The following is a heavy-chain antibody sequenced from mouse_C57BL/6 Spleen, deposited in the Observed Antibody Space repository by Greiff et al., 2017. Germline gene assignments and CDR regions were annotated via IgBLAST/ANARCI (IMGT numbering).Heavy chain of an antibody. CDR3: ARGGLGRGYLDY. Sequence: QVQLQQPGAELVMPGASVKLSCKASGYTFTSYWMHWVKQRPGQGLEWIGEIDPSDSYTNYNQKFKGKSTLTVDKSSSTAYMQLSSLTSEDSAVYYCARGGLGRGYLDYWGQGTTLTVSS. CDR1: GYTFTSYW. D-gene: IGHD4-1*01. J-gene: IGHJ2*01. CDR2: IDPSDSYT. V-gene: IGHV1-69*01.